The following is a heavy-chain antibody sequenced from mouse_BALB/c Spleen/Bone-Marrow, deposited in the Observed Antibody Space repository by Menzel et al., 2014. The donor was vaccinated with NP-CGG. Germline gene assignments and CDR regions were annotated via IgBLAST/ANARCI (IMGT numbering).Heavy chain of an antibody. Sequence: QVHVKQSGAELVRPGASVKLSCKTSGYTFTSYWINWVKQRPGQGLEWIGNIYPSDNYANYNQKFKDKATLTADISSTTAYMQLSSPTSEDSAVYYCTRTYEYFDYWGQGTTLTVSS. D-gene: IGHD2-3*01. J-gene: IGHJ2*01. V-gene: IGHV1-69*02. CDR3: TRTYEYFDY. CDR2: IYPSDNYA. CDR1: GYTFTSYW.